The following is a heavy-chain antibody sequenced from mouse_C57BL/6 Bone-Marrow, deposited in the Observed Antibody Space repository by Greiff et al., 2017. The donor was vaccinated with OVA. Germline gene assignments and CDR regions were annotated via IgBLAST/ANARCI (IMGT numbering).Heavy chain of an antibody. V-gene: IGHV14-4*01. CDR2: IDPENGDT. CDR3: TTAQASYYFDY. CDR1: GFNIKDDY. Sequence: EVKLQESGAELVRPGASVKLSCTASGFNIKDDYMHWVKQRPEQGLEWIGWIDPENGDTEYASKFQGKATITADTSSNTAYLQLSSLTSEDTAVYYCTTAQASYYFDYWGQGTTLTVSS. D-gene: IGHD3-2*02. J-gene: IGHJ2*01.